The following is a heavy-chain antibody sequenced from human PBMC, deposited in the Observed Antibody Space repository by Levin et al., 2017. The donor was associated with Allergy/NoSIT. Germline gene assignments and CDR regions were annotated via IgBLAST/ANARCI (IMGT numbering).Heavy chain of an antibody. CDR1: GFTFSSYS. V-gene: IGHV3-48*01. CDR2: ISSSSSTI. Sequence: GESLKISCAASGFTFSSYSMNWVRQAPGKGLEWVSYISSSSSTIYYADSVKGRFTISRDNAKNSLYLQMNSLRAEDTAVYYCYLTGLLWFGELFSVDAFDSWGQGTMVTVSS. D-gene: IGHD3-10*01. CDR3: YLTGLLWFGELFSVDAFDS. J-gene: IGHJ3*02.